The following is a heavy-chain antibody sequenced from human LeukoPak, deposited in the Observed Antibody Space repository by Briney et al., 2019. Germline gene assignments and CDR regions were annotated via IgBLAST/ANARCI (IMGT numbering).Heavy chain of an antibody. D-gene: IGHD5-18*01. J-gene: IGHJ4*02. CDR3: ARAGYSYGFHFDY. CDR1: GGSISSGDYH. V-gene: IGHV4-30-4*01. Sequence: SETLSLTCTVSGGSISSGDYHWSWIRQPPGKGLEWIGYIYYSGSTYYNPSLKSRVTISVDTSKNQFSLKLSSVTAADTAVYYCARAGYSYGFHFDYWGQGTLVTVSS. CDR2: IYYSGST.